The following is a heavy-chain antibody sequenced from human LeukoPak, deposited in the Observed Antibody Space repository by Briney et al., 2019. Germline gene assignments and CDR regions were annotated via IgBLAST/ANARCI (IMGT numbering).Heavy chain of an antibody. J-gene: IGHJ4*02. D-gene: IGHD3-10*01. Sequence: SETLSLTCTVSGGSISSYYWGWIRQPPGKGPEWIGHIYYSGSTNYNPFLKSRVTISVDTSKNQFSLKLSSVTAADTAVYYCARRGSGSSYFDYWGQGTLVTVSS. CDR2: IYYSGST. CDR1: GGSISSYY. CDR3: ARRGSGSSYFDY. V-gene: IGHV4-59*08.